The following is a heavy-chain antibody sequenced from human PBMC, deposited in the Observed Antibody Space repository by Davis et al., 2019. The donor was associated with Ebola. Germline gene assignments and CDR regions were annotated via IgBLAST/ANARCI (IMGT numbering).Heavy chain of an antibody. CDR1: GGSISSSYY. D-gene: IGHD6-13*01. CDR3: ARAPYSSSWYYYYGMDV. Sequence: MPSETLSLTCTVSGGSISSSYYWGWIRQPPGKGLEWIGSIYYSGSTYYNPSLKSRVTISVDTSKNQFSLKLSSVTATDTAVYYCARAPYSSSWYYYYGMDVWGKGTTVTVSS. V-gene: IGHV4-39*07. J-gene: IGHJ6*04. CDR2: IYYSGST.